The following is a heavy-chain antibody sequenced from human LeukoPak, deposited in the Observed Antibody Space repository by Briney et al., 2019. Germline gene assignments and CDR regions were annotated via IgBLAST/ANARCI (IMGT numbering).Heavy chain of an antibody. V-gene: IGHV3-23*01. J-gene: IGHJ4*02. CDR3: AKCSDLLYDFWSGYPHYYFDY. CDR2: ISGNGAGT. CDR1: GFTFSSHA. Sequence: GGSLRLSCTPSGFTFSSHAMSWVRQAPGKGLEWVSGISGNGAGTYYGDSVKGRFTISRDNSKNTLYLQMNSLRAEDTAVYYCAKCSDLLYDFWSGYPHYYFDYWGQGTLVTVSS. D-gene: IGHD3-3*01.